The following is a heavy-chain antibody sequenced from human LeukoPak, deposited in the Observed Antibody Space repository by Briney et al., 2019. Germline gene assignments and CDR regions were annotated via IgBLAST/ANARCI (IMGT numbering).Heavy chain of an antibody. D-gene: IGHD6-13*01. CDR3: ARGGVAAAGDFDY. Sequence: GASVKVSCKASGGTFSSYAVSWVRQAPGQGREWMGRIIPILGIANYAQKFQGRVTITADKSTSTAYMELSSLRSEDTAVYYCARGGVAAAGDFDYWGQGTLVTVSS. V-gene: IGHV1-69*04. J-gene: IGHJ4*02. CDR2: IIPILGIA. CDR1: GGTFSSYA.